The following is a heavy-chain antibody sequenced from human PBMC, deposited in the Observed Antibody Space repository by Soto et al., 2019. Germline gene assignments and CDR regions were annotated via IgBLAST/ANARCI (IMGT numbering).Heavy chain of an antibody. CDR2: ISGSGGRT. J-gene: IGHJ6*02. V-gene: IGHV3-23*01. CDR1: GFTFSTYA. CDR3: AKDQWLEFYYYYGMDV. Sequence: PGGSLRLSCAASGFTFSTYAMSWVRQAPGKGLKWVSAISGSGGRTYYADSVKGRFTISRDNSKNTVYLQMNSLRAEDTAVYYCAKDQWLEFYYYYGMDVWGQGTTVTVSS. D-gene: IGHD6-19*01.